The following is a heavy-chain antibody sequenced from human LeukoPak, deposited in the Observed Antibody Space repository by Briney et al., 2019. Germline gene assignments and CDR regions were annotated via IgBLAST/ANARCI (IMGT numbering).Heavy chain of an antibody. CDR3: AANYYDSSGYQS. D-gene: IGHD3-22*01. V-gene: IGHV4-4*07. J-gene: IGHJ5*02. Sequence: SETLSLTCTVSGGSISSYYWSWIRQPAGKGLEWIGRIYTSGSTNYNPSLKSRVTMSVDTSKNQFSLKLSSVTAADTVVYYCAANYYDSSGYQSWGQGTLVTVSS. CDR1: GGSISSYY. CDR2: IYTSGST.